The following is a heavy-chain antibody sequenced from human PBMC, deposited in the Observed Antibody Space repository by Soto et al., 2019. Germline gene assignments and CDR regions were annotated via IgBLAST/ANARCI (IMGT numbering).Heavy chain of an antibody. J-gene: IGHJ4*02. CDR2: IYPGDSDT. CDR1: GYSFTSYW. CDR3: ARSGGSVDTAMATYFDY. D-gene: IGHD5-18*01. V-gene: IGHV5-51*01. Sequence: GESLKISCKGSGYSFTSYWIGWVRQMPGKGLEWMGIIYPGDSDTRYSPSFQGQVTISADKSISTAYLQWNSLKASDTAMYYCARSGGSVDTAMATYFDYWGQGTLVTVSS.